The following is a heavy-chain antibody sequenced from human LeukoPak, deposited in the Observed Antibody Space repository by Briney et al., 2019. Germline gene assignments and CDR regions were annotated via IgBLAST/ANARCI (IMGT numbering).Heavy chain of an antibody. CDR2: INHSGST. V-gene: IGHV4-34*01. CDR3: GRLPGGD. J-gene: IGHJ4*02. Sequence: SETLSLTCAVYGGSFSGDYWSWIRQPPGKGLEWIGEINHSGSTNYNPSLKSRVTISVDTSKNQFSLKLSSVTAADTAVYNCGRLPGGDWGQGTLVAVSS. D-gene: IGHD1-26*01. CDR1: GGSFSGDY.